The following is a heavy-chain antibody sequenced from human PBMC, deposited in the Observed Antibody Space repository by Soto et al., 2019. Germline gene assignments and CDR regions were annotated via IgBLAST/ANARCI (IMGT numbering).Heavy chain of an antibody. CDR2: IFWNDEK. Sequence: QVTLKESGPVLVKPTDTLTLTCTVSAFSLSNARMGVSWVRQPPGKAPEWLAHIFWNDEKFYKTSLRSRLTSSQAIYESQEVLTMCNIDPVDTATYYCARIEPGDEGGYFDSWGQGTLVTVSS. CDR3: ARIEPGDEGGYFDS. J-gene: IGHJ4*02. D-gene: IGHD7-27*01. CDR1: AFSLSNARMG. V-gene: IGHV2-26*01.